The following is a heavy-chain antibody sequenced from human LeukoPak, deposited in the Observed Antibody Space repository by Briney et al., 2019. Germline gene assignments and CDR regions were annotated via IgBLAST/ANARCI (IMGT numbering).Heavy chain of an antibody. CDR2: IKLDGSEK. CDR3: ARDRSGILTGYNDAFDI. D-gene: IGHD3-9*01. CDR1: GFSFSSYW. Sequence: GGSLRLSCAASGFSFSSYWMSWVRQAPGKGLEWVATIKLDGSEKYYVDSVKGRFTISRDNAKNSLYLQMSSLRAEDTAVYYCARDRSGILTGYNDAFDIWGLGTVVTVSS. J-gene: IGHJ3*02. V-gene: IGHV3-7*01.